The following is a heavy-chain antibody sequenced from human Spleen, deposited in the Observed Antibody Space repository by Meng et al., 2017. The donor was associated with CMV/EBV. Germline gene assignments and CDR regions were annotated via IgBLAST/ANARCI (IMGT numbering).Heavy chain of an antibody. J-gene: IGHJ6*02. CDR1: GFTFSSYA. Sequence: GESLKISCAASGFTFSSYAMSWVRQAPGKGLEWVSSISSSSSYIYYADSVKGRFTISRDNAKNSLYLQMNSLRAEDTAVYYCASDMAADYYYYGMDVWGQGTTVTVS. D-gene: IGHD6-25*01. V-gene: IGHV3-21*01. CDR3: ASDMAADYYYYGMDV. CDR2: ISSSSSYI.